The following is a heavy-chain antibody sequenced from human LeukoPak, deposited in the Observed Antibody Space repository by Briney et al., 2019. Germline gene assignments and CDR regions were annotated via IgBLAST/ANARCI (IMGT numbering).Heavy chain of an antibody. CDR3: ARGAADRNNYYYYIDV. Sequence: SETLSLTCTVSGASISSSNYYWGWIRQSPGKGLEWLGEINHTGTTNYNPSLKSRGTLSVDTSKNQFSLKLKSVTAADTAVYYCARGAADRNNYYYYIDVWGNGTTVTVSS. CDR1: GASISSSNYY. V-gene: IGHV4-39*07. CDR2: INHTGTT. D-gene: IGHD1/OR15-1a*01. J-gene: IGHJ6*03.